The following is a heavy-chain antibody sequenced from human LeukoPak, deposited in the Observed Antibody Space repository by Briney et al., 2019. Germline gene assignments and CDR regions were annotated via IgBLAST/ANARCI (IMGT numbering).Heavy chain of an antibody. V-gene: IGHV3-23*01. J-gene: IGHJ4*02. CDR3: AKGVNYFVLEY. CDR2: LSPSGGIT. Sequence: PGGSLRLSCAAPGFTFSTYAMRWVRQAPGKGLEWVSALSPSGGITYYEDSVKGRFTISRDNSKNTLYLQMNSLRAEDTAVYYCAKGVNYFVLEYWGQGTLVTISS. CDR1: GFTFSTYA. D-gene: IGHD3-10*02.